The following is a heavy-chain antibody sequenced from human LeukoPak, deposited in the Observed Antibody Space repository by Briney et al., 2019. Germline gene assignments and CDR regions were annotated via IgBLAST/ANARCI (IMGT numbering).Heavy chain of an antibody. CDR3: ARDIYYEGSGYTFDY. J-gene: IGHJ4*02. D-gene: IGHD3-22*01. CDR1: GASISSYY. V-gene: IGHV4-4*07. CDR2: IYASGTT. Sequence: PSETLSLTCTVSGASISSYYWSWIRQPAGKGQEWIGRIYASGTTNYNPSLKSRVTMSVDTSKNQFSLNLSSVTAADTAMYYCARDIYYEGSGYTFDYWGQGTLVTVSS.